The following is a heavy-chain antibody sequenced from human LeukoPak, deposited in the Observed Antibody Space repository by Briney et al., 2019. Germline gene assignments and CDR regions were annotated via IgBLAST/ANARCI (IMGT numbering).Heavy chain of an antibody. Sequence: GASVKVSCKASGYTFIDYTVHWLRQAPGQRLDWMGWINGGSGNTKYSPEFQGRVTITRDTSASTGYMELSSLRSEDTAVYYCANPRYDSSGYYYVDWGQGTLVTVSS. CDR2: INGGSGNT. CDR1: GYTFIDYT. V-gene: IGHV1-3*01. D-gene: IGHD3-22*01. J-gene: IGHJ4*02. CDR3: ANPRYDSSGYYYVD.